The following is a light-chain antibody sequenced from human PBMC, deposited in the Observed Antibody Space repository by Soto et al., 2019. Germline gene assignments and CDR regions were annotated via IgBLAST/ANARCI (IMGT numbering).Light chain of an antibody. J-gene: IGKJ1*01. Sequence: EIVLTQSPGTLSLSQGERATLSCKASQSVSSSYLAWYQQNPGQAPRLLIYGASTRATGIPARFSGSGSGTEFTLTISSLQSEDFAVYYCQQYNNWPRTFGQGTKVDIK. CDR3: QQYNNWPRT. CDR2: GAS. CDR1: QSVSSSY. V-gene: IGKV3-15*01.